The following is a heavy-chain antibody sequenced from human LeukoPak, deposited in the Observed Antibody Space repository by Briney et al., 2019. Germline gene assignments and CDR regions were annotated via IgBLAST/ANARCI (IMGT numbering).Heavy chain of an antibody. CDR3: ARLGTHSGSYPFDY. J-gene: IGHJ4*02. V-gene: IGHV1-69*13. Sequence: SVKVSCKASGGTFSSYAISWVRQAPGQGLEWMGGIIPIFGTANYAQKFQGRVTITADDSTSTAYMELSSLRSEDTAVYYCARLGTHSGSYPFDYWGQGTQVTVSS. D-gene: IGHD1-26*01. CDR2: IIPIFGTA. CDR1: GGTFSSYA.